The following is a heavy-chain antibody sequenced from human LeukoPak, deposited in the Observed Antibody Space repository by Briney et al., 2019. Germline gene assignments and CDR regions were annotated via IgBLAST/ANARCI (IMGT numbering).Heavy chain of an antibody. CDR1: GGSISSGGYS. CDR2: IYHSGST. Sequence: SETLSLTCAVSGGSISSGGYSWSWIRQPPGKGLEWIGYIYHSGSTYYNPSLKSRVTISVDTSKNQFSLKLSSVTAADTAVYYCARDTSGSSGWPYYYYYGMDVWGQGTTVTVSS. CDR3: ARDTSGSSGWPYYYYYGMDV. V-gene: IGHV4-30-2*01. J-gene: IGHJ6*02. D-gene: IGHD6-19*01.